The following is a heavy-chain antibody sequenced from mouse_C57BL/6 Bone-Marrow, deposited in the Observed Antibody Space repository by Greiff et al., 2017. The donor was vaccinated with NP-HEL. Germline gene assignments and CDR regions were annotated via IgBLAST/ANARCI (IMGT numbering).Heavy chain of an antibody. D-gene: IGHD1-1*01. Sequence: EVKLVESGGGLVQPGGSLSLSCAASGFTFTDYYMSWVRQPPGKALEWLGFTRNKANGYTTEYSASVKGRFTISRDNSQSILYLQMNALRAEDSATYYCARYLLTTVVAYYAMDYWGQGTSVTVSS. CDR2: TRNKANGYTT. J-gene: IGHJ4*01. CDR3: ARYLLTTVVAYYAMDY. CDR1: GFTFTDYY. V-gene: IGHV7-3*01.